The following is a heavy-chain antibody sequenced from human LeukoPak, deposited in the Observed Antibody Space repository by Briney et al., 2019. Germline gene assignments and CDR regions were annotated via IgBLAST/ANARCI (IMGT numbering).Heavy chain of an antibody. Sequence: GGSLRLSCAASGFTFSNYWMTWVRQAPGKGLEWVANINRDGSERYYVDSVKGRFTISRDDAKSSLYLQMNSLRAEDTAVYYCARASQTRSGYHDGYWGQGTLVTVSS. J-gene: IGHJ4*02. CDR2: INRDGSER. V-gene: IGHV3-7*01. D-gene: IGHD3-3*01. CDR3: ARASQTRSGYHDGY. CDR1: GFTFSNYW.